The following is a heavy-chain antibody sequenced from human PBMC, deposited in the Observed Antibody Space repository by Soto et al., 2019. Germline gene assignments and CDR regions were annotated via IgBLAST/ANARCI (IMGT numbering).Heavy chain of an antibody. CDR3: AKDLGPVVVVPARPSDY. CDR2: ISGSGGST. CDR1: GFTFSNYA. V-gene: IGHV3-23*01. D-gene: IGHD2-15*01. Sequence: GSLRLSCAASGFTFSNYAMTWVRQAPGKGLEWVSGISGSGGSTYYADSVKGRFTISRDNSKSTLYLQMNSLRAEDTAVYYYAKDLGPVVVVPARPSDYWGQGTLVTVSS. J-gene: IGHJ4*02.